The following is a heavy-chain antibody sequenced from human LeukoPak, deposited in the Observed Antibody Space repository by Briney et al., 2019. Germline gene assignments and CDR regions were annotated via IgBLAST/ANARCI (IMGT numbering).Heavy chain of an antibody. J-gene: IGHJ4*02. D-gene: IGHD5-12*01. CDR3: ARDPLVATAFDY. Sequence: GGSLRLSCAASGFTFSSYSMNWVRQAPGKGLEWVSYISSISSTIYYADSVKGRFTISRDNAKNSLYLQMNSLRAEDTAVYYCARDPLVATAFDYWGQGTLVTVSS. CDR1: GFTFSSYS. CDR2: ISSISSTI. V-gene: IGHV3-48*01.